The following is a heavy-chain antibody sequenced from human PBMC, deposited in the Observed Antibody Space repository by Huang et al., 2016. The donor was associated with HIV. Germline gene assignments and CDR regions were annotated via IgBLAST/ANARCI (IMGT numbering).Heavy chain of an antibody. D-gene: IGHD3-10*01. CDR1: GDSVSSNSAA. Sequence: QVQLQQSGPGLVKHSQTLSLTCALSGDSVSSNSAAWNWIRQSPSRGFEWLGRTYYRSKLYNDYAVSVKSRRTINSDTSKNQFALQLNSVTPEDTALYYCARGRITMVQGVSPFYYYGMDVWGQGTTVTVSS. V-gene: IGHV6-1*01. J-gene: IGHJ6*02. CDR2: TYYRSKLYN. CDR3: ARGRITMVQGVSPFYYYGMDV.